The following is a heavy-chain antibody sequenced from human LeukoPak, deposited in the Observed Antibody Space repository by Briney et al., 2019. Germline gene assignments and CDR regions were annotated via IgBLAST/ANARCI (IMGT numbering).Heavy chain of an antibody. CDR2: ITRSGDST. J-gene: IGHJ4*02. V-gene: IGHV3-23*01. D-gene: IGHD4-17*01. CDR1: GFTFTRYA. Sequence: GGSLRHSCAASGFTFTRYAMNWVRPAPGKGVEWVSAITRSGDSTFYADSVKGRFTISRDNSKNTLHLQMNSLRVEDTAVYYCAKDHPGDFLCWGQGTLVTVSS. CDR3: AKDHPGDFLC.